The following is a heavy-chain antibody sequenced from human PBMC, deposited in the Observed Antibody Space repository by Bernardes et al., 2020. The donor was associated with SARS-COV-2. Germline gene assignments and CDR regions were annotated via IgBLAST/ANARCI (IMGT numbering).Heavy chain of an antibody. CDR2: FDPEDGET. CDR3: ASMYYDFWSGGDYGMDV. J-gene: IGHJ6*02. Sequence: ASVKVSCKVSGYTLTELSMHWVRQAPGKGLEWMGGFDPEDGETIYAQKFQGRVTMTEDTSTDTAYMELSSLRSEDTAVYYCASMYYDFWSGGDYGMDVWGQGTTVTVSS. D-gene: IGHD3-3*01. CDR1: GYTLTELS. V-gene: IGHV1-24*01.